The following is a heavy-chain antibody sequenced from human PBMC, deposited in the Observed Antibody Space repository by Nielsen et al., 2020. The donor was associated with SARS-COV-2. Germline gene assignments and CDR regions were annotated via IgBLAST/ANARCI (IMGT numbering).Heavy chain of an antibody. J-gene: IGHJ4*02. V-gene: IGHV4-34*01. CDR1: GGSFSGYY. CDR3: ARGGTIRPLDY. CDR2: IHPSGNT. D-gene: IGHD1-1*01. Sequence: SETLSLTCAVYGGSFSGYYWNWIRQPPGKGLEWIGEIHPSGNTNYNPSLKSRVTISVDSSKNQFSLKLSTVTAADTAVYYCARGGTIRPLDYWGQGTPVTVSS.